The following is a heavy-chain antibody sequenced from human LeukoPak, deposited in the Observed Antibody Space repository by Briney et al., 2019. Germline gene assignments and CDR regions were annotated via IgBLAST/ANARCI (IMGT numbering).Heavy chain of an antibody. J-gene: IGHJ4*02. CDR1: GGSISSYY. V-gene: IGHV4-4*07. D-gene: IGHD6-6*01. CDR2: IYTSGST. Sequence: SETLSLTCTVSGGSISSYYWSWIRPPAWKGLEWIGRIYTSGSTNYNPSLKSRVTMSVDTSKNQISLKVNSVTAADTAVYYCARESYSSSYLFDFWGQGTLVTVSS. CDR3: ARESYSSSYLFDF.